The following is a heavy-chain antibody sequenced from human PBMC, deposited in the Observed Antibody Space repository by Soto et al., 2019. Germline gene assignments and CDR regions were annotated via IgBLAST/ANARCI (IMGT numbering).Heavy chain of an antibody. CDR1: GGSISSGDYY. Sequence: QVQLQESGPGLVKPSQTLSLTCTVSGGSISSGDYYWSWIRQPPGKGLEWIGYIYYSGSTYYNPSLKSRVTISVDTSKNQCYLKLSSVTVADPAVYYCDRIKTYGYSYGYVDYWGQGTRVTVSS. D-gene: IGHD5-18*01. CDR2: IYYSGST. CDR3: DRIKTYGYSYGYVDY. V-gene: IGHV4-30-4*01. J-gene: IGHJ4*02.